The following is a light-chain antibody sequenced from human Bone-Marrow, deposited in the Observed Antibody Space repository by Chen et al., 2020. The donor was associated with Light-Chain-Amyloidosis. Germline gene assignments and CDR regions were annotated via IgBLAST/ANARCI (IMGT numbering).Light chain of an antibody. CDR2: DDS. CDR3: QVWDRSSDRPV. J-gene: IGLJ3*02. Sequence: SYVLTQPSSVSVAPGQTATIACGGNNIGSTSVHWYQQTPGQAPLLVVYDDSDRPSGIPARWSGSNSGNTATLTISRVEAGDEADYYCQVWDRSSDRPVFGGGTKLT. CDR1: NIGSTS. V-gene: IGLV3-21*02.